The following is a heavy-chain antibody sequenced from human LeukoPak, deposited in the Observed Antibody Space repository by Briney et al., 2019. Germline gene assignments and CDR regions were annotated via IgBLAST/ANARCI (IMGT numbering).Heavy chain of an antibody. CDR3: ARVAPTGRLYSGSYFGY. D-gene: IGHD1-26*01. CDR2: ISAHNGNT. CDR1: GYTFTSYG. J-gene: IGHJ4*02. Sequence: ASVKVSCKAFGYTFTSYGISWVRQAPGQGLEWMGWISAHNGNTNYAQKLQGRVTMTTDTSTGTAYMELRSLRSDDTAVYYCARVAPTGRLYSGSYFGYWGQGTLVTVSP. V-gene: IGHV1-18*01.